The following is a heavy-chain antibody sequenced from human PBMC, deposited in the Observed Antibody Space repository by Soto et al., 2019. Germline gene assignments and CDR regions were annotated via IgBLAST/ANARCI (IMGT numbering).Heavy chain of an antibody. V-gene: IGHV3-21*01. Sequence: GGSLRLSCAASGFTFSSYSMNWVRQAPGKGLEWVSSISSSSSYIYYADSVKGRFTISRDNAKNSLYLQMNSLRAEDTAVYYCPRHHWPYASTAGGPSWGQGTLVTVSS. CDR2: ISSSSSYI. CDR3: PRHHWPYASTAGGPS. CDR1: GFTFSSYS. D-gene: IGHD3-22*01. J-gene: IGHJ5*02.